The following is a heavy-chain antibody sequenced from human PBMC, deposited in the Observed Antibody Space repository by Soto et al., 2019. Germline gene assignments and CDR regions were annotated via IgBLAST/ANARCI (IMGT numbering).Heavy chain of an antibody. V-gene: IGHV4-30-4*01. CDR3: ARTCGSPPYYYYYGMDV. D-gene: IGHD2-21*01. Sequence: PSETLSLTCTVSGGSISSGDYYWSWIRQPPGKGLEWIGYIYYSGSTYYNPSLKSRVTISVDTSKNQFSLKLSSVTAADTAVYYCARTCGSPPYYYYYGMDVWGQGTTVTVSS. J-gene: IGHJ6*02. CDR2: IYYSGST. CDR1: GGSISSGDYY.